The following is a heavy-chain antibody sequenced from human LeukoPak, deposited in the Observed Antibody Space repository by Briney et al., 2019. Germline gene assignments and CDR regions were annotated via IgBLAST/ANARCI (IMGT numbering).Heavy chain of an antibody. CDR3: ARGRYCSGGSCQRLDY. CDR1: GFTFSSYW. V-gene: IGHV3-7*01. J-gene: IGHJ4*02. Sequence: GGSLRLSCGVSGFTFSSYWMTWVRQAPGKGLEWVANIKQDGSEKYYVDSMKGRFTISRDNAENSLYLQMNSLRAEDTAVYYCARGRYCSGGSCQRLDYWGQGTLVTVSS. D-gene: IGHD2-15*01. CDR2: IKQDGSEK.